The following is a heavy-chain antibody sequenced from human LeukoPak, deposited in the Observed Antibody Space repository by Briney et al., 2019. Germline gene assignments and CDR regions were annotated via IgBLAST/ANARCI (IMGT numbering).Heavy chain of an antibody. D-gene: IGHD4-17*01. J-gene: IGHJ4*02. V-gene: IGHV3-23*01. Sequence: GGSLRLSCAASGFTFSSHAMSWVRQAPGKGLEWVSAINSAGSTYYGDSVRGRFTISRDNSKNVLHLQMNSLRAEDTALYYCAKDQNTVATAPFDYRGLGTLVTVSS. CDR1: GFTFSSHA. CDR3: AKDQNTVATAPFDY. CDR2: INSAGST.